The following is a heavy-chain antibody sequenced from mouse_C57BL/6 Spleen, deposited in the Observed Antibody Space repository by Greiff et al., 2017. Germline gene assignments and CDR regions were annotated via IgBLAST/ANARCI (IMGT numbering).Heavy chain of an antibody. D-gene: IGHD1-1*01. CDR1: GFTFSDYG. CDR2: ISSGSSTI. CDR3: ARGTFYGSSSYYFDY. Sequence: EVMLVESGGGLVKPGGSLKLSCAASGFTFSDYGMHWVRQAPEKGLEWVAYISSGSSTIYYADTVKGRFTISRDNAKNTLFLQMTSLRSEDTAMYYCARGTFYGSSSYYFDYWGQGTTLTVSS. V-gene: IGHV5-17*01. J-gene: IGHJ2*01.